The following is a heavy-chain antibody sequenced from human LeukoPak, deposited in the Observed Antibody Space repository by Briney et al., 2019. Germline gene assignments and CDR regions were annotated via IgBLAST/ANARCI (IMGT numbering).Heavy chain of an antibody. CDR1: GLTFSSYA. Sequence: GGSLRLSCVVSGLTFSSYAMSWVRQAPGKGLDWVSAISASGGSTYYADSVKGRFTISRDNSKNTLYLQMNCLRAEDTAVYYCAKDWLPVTTGAFDIWGQGTMVTVSS. J-gene: IGHJ3*02. CDR3: AKDWLPVTTGAFDI. D-gene: IGHD4-17*01. CDR2: ISASGGST. V-gene: IGHV3-23*01.